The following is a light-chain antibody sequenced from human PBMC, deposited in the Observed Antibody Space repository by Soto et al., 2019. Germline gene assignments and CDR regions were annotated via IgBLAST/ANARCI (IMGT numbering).Light chain of an antibody. J-gene: IGKJ2*01. CDR2: GAS. V-gene: IGKV3-20*01. CDR3: QQYGSSFSYT. Sequence: EIVLTQSPGTLSLSPGERVTLSCRASQSVSSSYLAWYQQKPGQAPRLLIYGASSRATGIPHRFSGSGSGTDFTLTISRLEPEDFAVYYCQQYGSSFSYTFGQGTKLEVK. CDR1: QSVSSSY.